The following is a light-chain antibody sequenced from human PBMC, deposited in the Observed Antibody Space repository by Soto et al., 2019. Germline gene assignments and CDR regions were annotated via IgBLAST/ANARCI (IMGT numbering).Light chain of an antibody. V-gene: IGKV3-20*01. Sequence: EIVLTQSPGTLSLSPGERATLSCRASQSVSSSYLAWYQQKPGQAPRLLIFGASNRANGIPDRFSGSGSGTDFTLTISRLEPEDFAVFYCQQYGSSPWTSGQGTRVEI. CDR3: QQYGSSPWT. CDR2: GAS. J-gene: IGKJ1*01. CDR1: QSVSSSY.